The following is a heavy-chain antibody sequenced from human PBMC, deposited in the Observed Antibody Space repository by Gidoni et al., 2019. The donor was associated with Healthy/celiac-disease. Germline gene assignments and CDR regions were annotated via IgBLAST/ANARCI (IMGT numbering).Heavy chain of an antibody. D-gene: IGHD5-18*01. V-gene: IGHV4-31*03. CDR2: IYYSGST. J-gene: IGHJ4*02. CDR1: VASISSGVYY. CDR3: ARGGGYSYGYPFDY. Sequence: QVQLQESGPGLVKPSPTLSLTCTVPVASISSGVYYWSWIRQHPGKGLEWIGYIYYSGSTYYNPSLKSRVTISVDTSKNQFSLKLSSVTAADTAVYYCARGGGYSYGYPFDYWGQGTLVTVSS.